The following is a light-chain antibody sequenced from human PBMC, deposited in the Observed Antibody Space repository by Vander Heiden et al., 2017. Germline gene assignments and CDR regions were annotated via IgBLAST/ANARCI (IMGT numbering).Light chain of an antibody. CDR2: AAS. CDR3: QQCYTTPLT. V-gene: IGKV1-39*01. Sequence: IQMTQSPSSLSASVGDRVTITCRASESVNSYLNWYQQMPGKAPKLLIYAASRLQSGVSSRFSGSGSGTDFSVTISGLQPEDSATYYCQQCYTTPLTFGHGTTLHVK. J-gene: IGKJ2*01. CDR1: ESVNSY.